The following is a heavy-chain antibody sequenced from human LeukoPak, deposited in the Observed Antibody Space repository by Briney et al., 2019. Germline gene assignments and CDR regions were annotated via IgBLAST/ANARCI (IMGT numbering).Heavy chain of an antibody. Sequence: GGSLRLSCAASGFTFSSYGMHWVRQAPGKGLEWVAVISYDGSNKYYADSVKGRLTISRDNSKNTLYLQTNSLRAEDTAVYYCAKDWIVVVPAAPDYWGQGTLVTVSS. CDR3: AKDWIVVVPAAPDY. D-gene: IGHD2-2*01. V-gene: IGHV3-30*18. CDR2: ISYDGSNK. J-gene: IGHJ4*02. CDR1: GFTFSSYG.